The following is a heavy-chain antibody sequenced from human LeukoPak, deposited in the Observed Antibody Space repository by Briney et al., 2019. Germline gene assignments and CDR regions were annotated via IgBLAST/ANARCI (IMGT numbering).Heavy chain of an antibody. V-gene: IGHV4-34*01. CDR3: ARPYSSSWYYGWFDP. D-gene: IGHD6-13*01. CDR1: GFTFSSYA. J-gene: IGHJ5*02. CDR2: VNHSGST. Sequence: PGGSLRLSCAASGFTFSSYAMSWVRQAPGKGREWIGEVNHSGSTNYNPSLKSRVTISVDTSKNQFSLKLSSVTAADTAVYYCARPYSSSWYYGWFDPWGQGTLVTVSS.